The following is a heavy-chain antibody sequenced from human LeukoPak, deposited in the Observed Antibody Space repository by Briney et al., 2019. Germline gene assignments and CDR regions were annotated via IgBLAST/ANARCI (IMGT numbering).Heavy chain of an antibody. CDR3: ARDYIVVVPAASYYYGMDV. D-gene: IGHD2-2*01. CDR2: ISYDGSNK. Sequence: GGPLRLSCAASGFTFSSYAMHWVRQAPGKGLEWVAVISYDGSNKYYADSVKGRFTISRDNSKNTLYLQMNSLRAEDTAVYYCARDYIVVVPAASYYYGMDVWGQGTTVTVSS. V-gene: IGHV3-30-3*01. CDR1: GFTFSSYA. J-gene: IGHJ6*02.